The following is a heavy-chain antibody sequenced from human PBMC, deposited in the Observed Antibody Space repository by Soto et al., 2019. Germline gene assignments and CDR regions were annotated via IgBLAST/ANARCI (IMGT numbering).Heavy chain of an antibody. CDR1: GFTFSSYS. CDR3: SKWSGFRDA. D-gene: IGHD3-10*01. V-gene: IGHV3-23*01. Sequence: PGGSLRLSCAASGFTFSSYSMTWVRQAPGKGLEWGSGISDSGGKTWYADSVKGRFTISRDNSKNTLFLQMNSLRAEDTAVYFCSKWSGFRDAGGQGALVPVSS. J-gene: IGHJ4*02. CDR2: ISDSGGKT.